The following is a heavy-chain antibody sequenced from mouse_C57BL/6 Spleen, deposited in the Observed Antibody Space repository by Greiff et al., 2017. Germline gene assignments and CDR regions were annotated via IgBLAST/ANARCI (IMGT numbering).Heavy chain of an antibody. CDR2: IYPGSGST. V-gene: IGHV1-55*01. D-gene: IGHD1-1*01. CDR3: ARAGITWDYFDY. Sequence: QVQLQQPGAELVNPGASVKMSCKASGYTFTSYWITWVKQRPGQGLEWIGDIYPGSGSTNYNEKFKSKATLTVDTSSSTAYMQLSSLTSEDSAVYYCARAGITWDYFDYWGQGTTLTVSS. CDR1: GYTFTSYW. J-gene: IGHJ2*01.